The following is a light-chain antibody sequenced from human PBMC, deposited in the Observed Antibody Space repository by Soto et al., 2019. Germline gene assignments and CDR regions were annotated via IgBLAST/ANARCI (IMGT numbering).Light chain of an antibody. J-gene: IGKJ2*03. CDR3: QHGYVAPYS. Sequence: DIQMTQSPSSVSASIGDTVTITCRASQDINVYLNWYQQKPGEVPKLLIYSASTLHSGVPSRFTGSGSETDFTLTTRSLQPEDFATYYCQHGYVAPYSFGQGTKVDIK. CDR2: SAS. V-gene: IGKV1-39*01. CDR1: QDINVY.